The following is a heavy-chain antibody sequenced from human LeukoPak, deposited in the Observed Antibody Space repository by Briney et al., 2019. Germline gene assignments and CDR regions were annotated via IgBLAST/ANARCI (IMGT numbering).Heavy chain of an antibody. D-gene: IGHD1-20*01. CDR1: GFIFSNYW. CDR3: ARGRYTSSYYWIF. J-gene: IGHJ4*02. CDR2: IKKDGSEK. V-gene: IGHV3-7*01. Sequence: GGSLRLSCAASGFIFSNYWMTWVRQAPGKGPEWVATIKKDGSEKYYVDSVKGRFAISRDNDENSLFLQMNSLTAEDTAVYYCARGRYTSSYYWIFWGQGTLVTVSS.